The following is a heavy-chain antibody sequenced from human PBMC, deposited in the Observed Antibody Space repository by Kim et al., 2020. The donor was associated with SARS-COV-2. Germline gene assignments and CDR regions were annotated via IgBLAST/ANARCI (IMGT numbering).Heavy chain of an antibody. Sequence: SETLSLTCTVSGGSISSYYWSWIRQPPGKGLEWIGYIYYSGSTNYNPSLKSRVTISVDTSKNQFSLKLSSVTAADTALYYCARDSGWFDPWGQGTLVTVSS. CDR3: ARDSGWFDP. CDR1: GGSISSYY. J-gene: IGHJ5*02. V-gene: IGHV4-59*01. CDR2: IYYSGST.